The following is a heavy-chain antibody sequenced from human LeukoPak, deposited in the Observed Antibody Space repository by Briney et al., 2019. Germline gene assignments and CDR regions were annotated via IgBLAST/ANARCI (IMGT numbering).Heavy chain of an antibody. Sequence: ASVKVSCLVSGYTLTELSMHWLRQAPGKGLEWVGGFDPEDGETIYAQKFQGRVTMTEDTSPDTAYMELSSLRSEDTAVYYCATVLHYTSCYRDWGQGTLVTVSS. J-gene: IGHJ4*02. CDR3: ATVLHYTSCYRD. CDR1: GYTLTELS. CDR2: FDPEDGET. V-gene: IGHV1-24*01. D-gene: IGHD2-2*01.